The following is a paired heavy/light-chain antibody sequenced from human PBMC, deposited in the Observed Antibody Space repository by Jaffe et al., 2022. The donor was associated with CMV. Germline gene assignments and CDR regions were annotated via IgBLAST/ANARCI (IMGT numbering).Light chain of an antibody. Sequence: QSALTQPASVSGSPGQSITISCTGTSSDVGGYNYVSWYQQHPGKAPKLMIYDVSNRPSGVSNRFSGSKSGNTASLTISGLQAEDEADYYCSSYTSSSTLLFGGGTKLTVL. CDR2: DVS. CDR1: SSDVGGYNY. CDR3: SSYTSSSTLL. J-gene: IGLJ2*01. V-gene: IGLV2-14*03.
Heavy chain of an antibody. CDR2: ISSSSSYI. CDR3: ARVQSHPNDIVVVVAAGLGMDV. J-gene: IGHJ6*02. Sequence: EVQLVESGGGLVKPGGSLRLSCAASGFTFSSYSMNWVRQAPGKGLEWVSSISSSSSYIYYADSVKGRFTISRDNAKNSLYLQMNSLRAEDTAVYYCARVQSHPNDIVVVVAAGLGMDVWGQGTTVTVSS. V-gene: IGHV3-21*01. D-gene: IGHD2-15*01. CDR1: GFTFSSYS.